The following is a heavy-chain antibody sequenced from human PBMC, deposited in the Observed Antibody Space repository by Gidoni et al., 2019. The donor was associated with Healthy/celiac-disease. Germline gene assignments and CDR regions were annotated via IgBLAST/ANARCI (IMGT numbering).Heavy chain of an antibody. CDR1: GGSISSSSYY. D-gene: IGHD3-22*01. CDR2: IYYSGST. J-gene: IGHJ3*02. CDR3: ARRTYYYDSSGSNAFDI. V-gene: IGHV4-39*01. Sequence: QLPLQESGPGLVKPSETLSLTCTVSGGSISSSSYYWGWIRQPPGKGLEWIGSIYYSGSTYYNPSLKSRVTISVDTSKNQFSLKLSSVTAADTAVYYCARRTYYYDSSGSNAFDIWGQGTMVTVSS.